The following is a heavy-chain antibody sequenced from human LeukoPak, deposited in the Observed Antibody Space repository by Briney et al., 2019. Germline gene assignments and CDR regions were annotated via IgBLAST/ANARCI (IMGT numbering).Heavy chain of an antibody. J-gene: IGHJ4*02. D-gene: IGHD6-6*01. CDR3: TRLISSSARGYFDY. V-gene: IGHV3-23*01. CDR2: ISGGGVST. CDR1: GFTFSNYA. Sequence: GGSLRLSCAASGFTFSNYAMSWVRQAPGKGLEWVSAISGGGVSTYYADSVKGRFTISRDNSKNTLNLQMNSLRAEDTAVYYCTRLISSSARGYFDYWGQGTLVTVSS.